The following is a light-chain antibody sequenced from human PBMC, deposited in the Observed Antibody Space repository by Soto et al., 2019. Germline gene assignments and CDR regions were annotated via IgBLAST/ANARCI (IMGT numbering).Light chain of an antibody. Sequence: QSVLTQPPSASGSPGQSVAISCTGTSSDIGDYNFVSWYQQHPGKATNLIIYEVSIRPSVVPDRFSGSKSGNTASLTVSGLLAEDEDYYYCCLYAGTTGVVFGGGTKLTVL. CDR1: SSDIGDYNF. J-gene: IGLJ2*01. CDR3: CLYAGTTGVV. CDR2: EVS. V-gene: IGLV2-8*01.